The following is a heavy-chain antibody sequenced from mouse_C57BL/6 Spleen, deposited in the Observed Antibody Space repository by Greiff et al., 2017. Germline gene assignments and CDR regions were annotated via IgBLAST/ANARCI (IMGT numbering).Heavy chain of an antibody. CDR1: GYTFTDYY. D-gene: IGHD4-1*01. CDR3: AKTGTGGFDY. J-gene: IGHJ2*01. CDR2: INPNNGGT. Sequence: VQLQQSGPELVKPGASVKISCKASGYTFTDYYMNWVKQSHGKSLEWIGDINPNNGGTSYNQKFKGKATLTVDKSSSTAYMELRSLTSEDSAVYYCAKTGTGGFDYWGQGTTLTVSS. V-gene: IGHV1-26*01.